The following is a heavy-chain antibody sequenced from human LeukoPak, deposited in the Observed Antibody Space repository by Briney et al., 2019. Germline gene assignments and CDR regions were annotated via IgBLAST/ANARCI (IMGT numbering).Heavy chain of an antibody. Sequence: SSETLSLTCTVSGGSISSGSYYWSWIRQPVGKGLEWIGRIYTSGSTNYNPSLKSRVTISVDTSKNQFSLKLSSVTAADTAVYYCARDPDYWGQGTLVTVSS. CDR1: GGSISSGSYY. V-gene: IGHV4-61*02. CDR2: IYTSGST. J-gene: IGHJ4*02. CDR3: ARDPDY.